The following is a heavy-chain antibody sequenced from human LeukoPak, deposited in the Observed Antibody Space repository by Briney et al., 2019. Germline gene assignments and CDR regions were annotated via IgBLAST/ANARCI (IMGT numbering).Heavy chain of an antibody. D-gene: IGHD3-22*01. CDR1: GGSISSYY. CDR2: IYYSGST. V-gene: IGHV4-59*01. J-gene: IGHJ4*02. Sequence: SETLSLTCTVSGGSISSYYWSWIRQPPGKGLEWIGYIYYSGSTNYNPSLKSRVTISVDSSKNQFSLKLSSVTAADTAVYYCAGASYDSSGVHWGQGTLVTVSS. CDR3: AGASYDSSGVH.